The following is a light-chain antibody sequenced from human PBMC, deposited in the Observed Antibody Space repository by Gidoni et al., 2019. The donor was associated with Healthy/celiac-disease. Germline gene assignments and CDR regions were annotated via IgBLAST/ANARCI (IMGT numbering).Light chain of an antibody. CDR3: QQYGSSPRGT. V-gene: IGKV3-20*01. Sequence: ELVLTQSPGTLSLSPGERATLSCRASQSVSSSYLAWYQQKPGQAPRLLIYGASSRATGIPDRFSGSGSGTDFTLTISRLEPDDFAVYYCQQYGSSPRGTFGGGTKVEIK. CDR2: GAS. CDR1: QSVSSSY. J-gene: IGKJ4*01.